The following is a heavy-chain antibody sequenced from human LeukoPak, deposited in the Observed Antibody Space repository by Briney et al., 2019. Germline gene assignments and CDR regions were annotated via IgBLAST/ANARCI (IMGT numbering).Heavy chain of an antibody. CDR2: ISSSGSTI. V-gene: IGHV3-48*03. J-gene: IGHJ4*02. CDR1: GFTFSSYE. Sequence: PGGSLRLSCAASGFTFSSYEMIWVRQAPGKGLEWVSYISSSGSTIYYADSVKGRFTISRDNAKNSLYLQMNSLRAEDTAVYYCARESPIAAAGDYWGQGTLVTVSS. CDR3: ARESPIAAAGDY. D-gene: IGHD6-13*01.